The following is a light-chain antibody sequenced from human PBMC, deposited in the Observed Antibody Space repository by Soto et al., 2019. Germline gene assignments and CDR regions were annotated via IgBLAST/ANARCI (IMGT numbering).Light chain of an antibody. V-gene: IGKV3-20*01. CDR3: QQYGSSPRT. J-gene: IGKJ1*01. Sequence: EIVLTQSPCTLSLSLGERATLSCRASQSVSSTYLAWYQQKPGQAPRLLIYGVSSRATGIPDRFSGSGSGTDFTLTISRLEPEDFAVYYCQQYGSSPRTFGQGTKV. CDR2: GVS. CDR1: QSVSSTY.